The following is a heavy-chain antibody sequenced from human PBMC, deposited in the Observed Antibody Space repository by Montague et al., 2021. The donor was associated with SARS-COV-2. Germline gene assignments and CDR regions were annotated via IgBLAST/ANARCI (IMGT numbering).Heavy chain of an antibody. Sequence: SETLSLTCTVSTGSLSTYYWSWIRQPPGKGLEWIGYIYYSGYTNYNPSLKSRITISVDTSKSQFSLQLNSVTPEDTAVYYCAGGWLRNGFDPWGQGTLVTVSS. CDR3: AGGWLRNGFDP. CDR2: IYYSGYT. J-gene: IGHJ5*02. V-gene: IGHV4-59*12. CDR1: TGSLSTYY. D-gene: IGHD6-19*01.